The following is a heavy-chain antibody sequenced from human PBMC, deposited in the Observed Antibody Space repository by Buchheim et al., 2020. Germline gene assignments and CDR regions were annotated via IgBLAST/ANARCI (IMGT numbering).Heavy chain of an antibody. J-gene: IGHJ6*02. V-gene: IGHV3-23*01. D-gene: IGHD2/OR15-2a*01. CDR3: AKGGSNTAGYYYFGMDV. Sequence: EVHLLESGGGLVQPGGSLRLSCAASGFTFSSYTMGWVRQAPGKGLEWVSAIVGSGATTSYADSVKGRFTISRDNSKNTLDLQMNSLRAEDAAVYYCAKGGSNTAGYYYFGMDVWGQGTT. CDR2: IVGSGATT. CDR1: GFTFSSYT.